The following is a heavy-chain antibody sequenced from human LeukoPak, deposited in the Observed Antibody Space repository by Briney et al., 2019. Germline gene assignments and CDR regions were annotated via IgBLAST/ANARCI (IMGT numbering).Heavy chain of an antibody. Sequence: SETLSLTCAVYGGSFSGYYWSWIRQPPGKGLEWIGEINHSGSTNYNPSLKSRVTISVDTSKNQFSLKLSSVTAADTAVYYCASSRTYYYDSSGYYRSNSNYYFDYWGQGTLVTVSS. V-gene: IGHV4-34*01. D-gene: IGHD3-22*01. J-gene: IGHJ4*02. CDR1: GGSFSGYY. CDR2: INHSGST. CDR3: ASSRTYYYDSSGYYRSNSNYYFDY.